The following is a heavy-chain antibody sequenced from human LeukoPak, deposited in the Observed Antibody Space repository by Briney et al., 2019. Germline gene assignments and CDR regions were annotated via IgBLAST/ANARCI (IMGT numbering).Heavy chain of an antibody. V-gene: IGHV1-18*01. CDR3: AREPTDYYDSSGPDTYFDY. CDR2: ISAYNGNT. D-gene: IGHD3-22*01. J-gene: IGHJ4*02. CDR1: GYTFTSYG. Sequence: GASVKVSCKASGYTFTSYGISWVRQAPGQGLEWMGWISAYNGNTNYAQKLQGRVTMTTDTSTSTAYMELRSLRSDDTAVYYCAREPTDYYDSSGPDTYFDYWGQGTLVTVSS.